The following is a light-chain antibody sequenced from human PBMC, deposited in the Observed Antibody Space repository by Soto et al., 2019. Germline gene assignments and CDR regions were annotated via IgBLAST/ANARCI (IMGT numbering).Light chain of an antibody. CDR2: GAS. CDR1: QSVSNDF. CDR3: QQYGSSPPRT. J-gene: IGKJ1*01. Sequence: EIMLSHSPGTVSLSPGERATLSFRASQSVSNDFLAWYQQKPGQAPRLLIYGASTRATDVPDRFSGSGSGADFTLSISRLEPEDFAVYYCQQYGSSPPRTFGQGTKV. V-gene: IGKV3-20*01.